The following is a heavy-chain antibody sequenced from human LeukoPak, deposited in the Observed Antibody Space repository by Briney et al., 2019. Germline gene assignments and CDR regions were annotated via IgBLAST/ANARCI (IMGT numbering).Heavy chain of an antibody. V-gene: IGHV1-69*05. CDR3: ARDREPAANFATSYNWFDP. J-gene: IGHJ5*02. CDR1: GGTFSSYA. D-gene: IGHD2-2*01. CDR2: IIPSFGSA. Sequence: GASVKVSCKASGGTFSSYAISWVRQAPGEGREWMGGIIPSFGSANYAQKFQGRVTITTDESTSTAYMELSSVKLENTAVYYCARDREPAANFATSYNWFDPWGQGPLVTVSS.